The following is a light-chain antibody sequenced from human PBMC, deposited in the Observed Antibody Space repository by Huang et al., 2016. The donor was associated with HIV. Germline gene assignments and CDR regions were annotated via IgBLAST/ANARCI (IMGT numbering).Light chain of an antibody. J-gene: IGKJ1*01. V-gene: IGKV1-39*01. Sequence: DIQMIQSPSSLSASVGDRVTITCRASQPINNYLNWYQQKPGKAPKCLIYAASSLQSGVPSTFSGSGSGTDFTLIISSLQPEDFATYYCQQSYSTPRTFGQGTKVEIK. CDR1: QPINNY. CDR3: QQSYSTPRT. CDR2: AAS.